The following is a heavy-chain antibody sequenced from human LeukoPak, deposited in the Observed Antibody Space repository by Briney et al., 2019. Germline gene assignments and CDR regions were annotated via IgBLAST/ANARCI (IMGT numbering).Heavy chain of an antibody. D-gene: IGHD3-22*01. V-gene: IGHV1-2*02. Sequence: ASVKVSCKASGDSFSMYAISWMRQAPGQGLEWMGWINPNSGGTNYAQKFQGRVTMTRDTSISTAYMELSRLRSDDTAVYYCARTPYYYDDSGYAFDIWGQGTMVTVSS. CDR1: GDSFSMYA. J-gene: IGHJ3*02. CDR2: INPNSGGT. CDR3: ARTPYYYDDSGYAFDI.